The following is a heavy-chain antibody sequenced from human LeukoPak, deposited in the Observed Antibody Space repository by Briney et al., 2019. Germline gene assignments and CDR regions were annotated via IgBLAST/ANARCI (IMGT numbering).Heavy chain of an antibody. J-gene: IGHJ2*01. D-gene: IGHD6-19*01. V-gene: IGHV3-48*03. CDR2: LSRSGSTI. CDR3: ARDRHIAVAAYWYFEP. CDR1: GFTLSSYE. Sequence: GGSLRLSCAASGFTLSSYEMNWVRHAPGQGLEWVSYLSRSGSTINYADSVKGRFPISRDNAKNSLYLQMHSLRAQDTAHYYCARDRHIAVAAYWYFEPRGRSNLVTVSS.